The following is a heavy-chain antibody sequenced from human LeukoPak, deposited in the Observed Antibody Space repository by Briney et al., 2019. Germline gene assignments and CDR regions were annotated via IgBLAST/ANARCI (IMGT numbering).Heavy chain of an antibody. V-gene: IGHV3-48*03. D-gene: IGHD6-13*01. CDR3: ARPGYSSSWSAFDI. CDR2: ITSSGSTI. Sequence: GGSLRLSCAASGFTFSAYDMNWVRQAQGKGLDWVSHITSSGSTIYYADSVKGRFTISRDNAKNSLYLQMNSLRAEDTAVYYCARPGYSSSWSAFDIWGQGTMVTVSS. CDR1: GFTFSAYD. J-gene: IGHJ3*02.